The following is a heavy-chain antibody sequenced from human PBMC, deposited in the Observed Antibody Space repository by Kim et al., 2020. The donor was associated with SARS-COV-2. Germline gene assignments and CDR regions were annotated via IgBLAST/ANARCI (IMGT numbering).Heavy chain of an antibody. V-gene: IGHV4-59*08. CDR3: ARHWYCGGDCPYWYFDL. J-gene: IGHJ2*01. D-gene: IGHD2-21*02. CDR2: IYYSGST. Sequence: SETLSLTCTVSGGSISSYYWSWIRQPPGKGLEWIGYIYYSGSTNYNPSLKSRVTISVDTSKNQFSLKLSSVTAADTAVYYCARHWYCGGDCPYWYFDLWGRGTLVTVSS. CDR1: GGSISSYY.